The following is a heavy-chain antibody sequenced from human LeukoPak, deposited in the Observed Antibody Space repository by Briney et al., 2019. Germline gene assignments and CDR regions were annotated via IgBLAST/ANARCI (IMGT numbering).Heavy chain of an antibody. CDR2: INPNSGGT. D-gene: IGHD5/OR15-5a*01. Sequence: GASVKVSCKASGYMFIGYYIHWVRQAPGQGLEWMGWINPNSGGTNYAQKFQGRVTMTRDTSISTAYMELSRLRSDDTAVYYCARYMVGGGYSVSLFDYWGQGTLVTVSS. CDR1: GYMFIGYY. J-gene: IGHJ4*02. CDR3: ARYMVGGGYSVSLFDY. V-gene: IGHV1-2*02.